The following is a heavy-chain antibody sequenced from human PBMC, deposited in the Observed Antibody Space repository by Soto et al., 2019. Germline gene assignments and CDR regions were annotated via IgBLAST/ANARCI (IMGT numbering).Heavy chain of an antibody. CDR1: GFTFSSFA. CDR2: ISFDGRDI. J-gene: IGHJ4*02. CDR3: AKESLDDFDSGRFYAPAFDH. Sequence: QVQLVESGGGVVHPGTSLRLSCVTSGFTFSSFAMDWVRQAPGKGLEWVAAISFDGRDISSRESVKGRFTISRDKFKNTVYLQKNSLRPEDTAVYYCAKESLDDFDSGRFYAPAFDHWGQGTLVTVSS. V-gene: IGHV3-30*18. D-gene: IGHD3-10*01.